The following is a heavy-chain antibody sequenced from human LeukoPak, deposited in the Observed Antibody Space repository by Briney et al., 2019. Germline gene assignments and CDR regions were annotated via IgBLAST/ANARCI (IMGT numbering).Heavy chain of an antibody. Sequence: SETLSLTCTVSGGSISSYYWSWIRQPPGKGLEWIGYIYYSGSTNYNPSLKSRVTISVDTSKNQFSLKLSPVTAADTAVYYCARENIAAAGTLFDYWGQGTLVTVSS. V-gene: IGHV4-59*01. D-gene: IGHD6-13*01. CDR2: IYYSGST. CDR1: GGSISSYY. J-gene: IGHJ4*02. CDR3: ARENIAAAGTLFDY.